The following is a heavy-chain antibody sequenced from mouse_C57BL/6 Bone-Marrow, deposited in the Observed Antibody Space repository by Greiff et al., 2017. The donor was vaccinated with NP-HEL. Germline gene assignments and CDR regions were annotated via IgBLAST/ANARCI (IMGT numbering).Heavy chain of an antibody. J-gene: IGHJ2*01. CDR3: ARHAGKGYFDY. CDR2: ISSGSSTI. CDR1: GFTFSDYG. D-gene: IGHD4-1*01. Sequence: EVKLVESGGGLVKPGGSLKLSCAASGFTFSDYGMHWVRQAPGKGLEWVAYISSGSSTIYYADTVKGRFTLSRDNAKITLFLQMTSLRSEDTAMNYCARHAGKGYFDYWGQGTTLTVSS. V-gene: IGHV5-17*01.